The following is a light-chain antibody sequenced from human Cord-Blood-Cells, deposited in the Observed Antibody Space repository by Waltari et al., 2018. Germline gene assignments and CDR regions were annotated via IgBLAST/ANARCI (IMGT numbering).Light chain of an antibody. V-gene: IGKV3-11*01. CDR2: EAS. Sequence: EIVLTQSPATLSLSPGERATLSCRASQSVSSYLAWYQQKPGQAPRLLIYEASNRATGIPARFSGSGSGTDFTLTISILEPEDFAVYYCQQRSNWPRFTFGPGTKVDIK. CDR3: QQRSNWPRFT. CDR1: QSVSSY. J-gene: IGKJ3*01.